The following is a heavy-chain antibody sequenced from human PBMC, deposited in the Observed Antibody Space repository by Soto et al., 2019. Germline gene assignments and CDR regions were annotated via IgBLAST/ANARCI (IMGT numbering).Heavy chain of an antibody. CDR3: SAVAGTRAFDI. CDR1: GGSISSYY. V-gene: IGHV4-59*08. Sequence: QVQLQESGPGLVKPSETLSLTCTVSGGSISSYYWSWIRQPPGKGLEWIGYIYYSRSTNYNPSLKSRVTIPVDTSKNQFSLKQSSVTAADTAVYYCSAVAGTRAFDIWGQGTMVTFSS. CDR2: IYYSRST. J-gene: IGHJ3*02. D-gene: IGHD6-19*01.